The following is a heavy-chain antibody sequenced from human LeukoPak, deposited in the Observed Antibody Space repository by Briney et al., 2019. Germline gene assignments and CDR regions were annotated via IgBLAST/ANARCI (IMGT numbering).Heavy chain of an antibody. Sequence: GGSLRLSCAVSGITLSNYGMSWGRQAPGKGLEWVAGLSGSGGGTNYADSVQGRFTISRDNPTNTLYLQMNSLRAEDTAVYFCAKRGVVIRVFLVGFHKEAYYFDSWGQGALVTVSS. J-gene: IGHJ4*02. V-gene: IGHV3-23*01. CDR2: LSGSGGGT. CDR3: AKRGVVIRVFLVGFHKEAYYFDS. D-gene: IGHD3-10*01. CDR1: GITLSNYG.